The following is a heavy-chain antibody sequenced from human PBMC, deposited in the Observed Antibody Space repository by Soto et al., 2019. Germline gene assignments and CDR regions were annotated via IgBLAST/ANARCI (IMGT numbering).Heavy chain of an antibody. V-gene: IGHV1-18*01. CDR2: ISPYNDYT. J-gene: IGHJ6*02. D-gene: IGHD3-16*01. CDR3: ARGGYYGNSLGKLRHYGVDV. Sequence: QVQLAQSANEVKKPGASVRVSCKAAGYTFIRYGIAGVRQAPGQGLVWRDWISPYNDYTVYAQKFQGRVRMTADTSTRPVYLKLMVLKSDATAVYYCARGGYYGNSLGKLRHYGVDVWCQGTSGSVSS. CDR1: GYTFIRYG.